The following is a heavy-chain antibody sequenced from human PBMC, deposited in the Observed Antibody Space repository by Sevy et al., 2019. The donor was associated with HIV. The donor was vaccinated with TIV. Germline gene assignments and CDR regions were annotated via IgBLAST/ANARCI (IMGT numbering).Heavy chain of an antibody. V-gene: IGHV3-48*01. CDR1: GFTFSAYS. Sequence: GGSLRLSCAASGFTFSAYSMNWVRQAPGKGLEWFSYISSSSGTIYYADSVKGQFTISRDNAKSSLYLQMNGLRAEDTAVYYCARAGGDCYSKNECWFVSWGQGTLVTVSS. J-gene: IGHJ5*01. D-gene: IGHD2-21*01. CDR2: ISSSSGTI. CDR3: ARAGGDCYSKNECWFVS.